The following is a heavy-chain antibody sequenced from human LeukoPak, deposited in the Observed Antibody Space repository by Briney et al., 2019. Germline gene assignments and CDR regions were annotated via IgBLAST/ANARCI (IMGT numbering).Heavy chain of an antibody. CDR3: ALELVVPAALERLNAFDI. V-gene: IGHV4-34*01. J-gene: IGHJ3*02. D-gene: IGHD2-2*01. Sequence: PSETLSLTCAVSGGSFSGFRWHWIRQPPGKGPEWIGEINHSGGTTYNPSLKSRVTISVDTSKIQFSLNLTSVTAADTAVYYCALELVVPAALERLNAFDIWGHGTMVTVSS. CDR1: GGSFSGFR. CDR2: INHSGGT.